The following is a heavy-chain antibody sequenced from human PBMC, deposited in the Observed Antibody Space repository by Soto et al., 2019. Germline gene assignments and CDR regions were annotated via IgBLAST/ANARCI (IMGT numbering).Heavy chain of an antibody. V-gene: IGHV3-13*01. Sequence: GGSLRLSCAASGFTFSSYDMHWVRQATGKGLEWVSAIGTAGDTYYPGSVKGRFTISRDNSKNTLYLQMNSLRAEDTAVYYCAKGTRPENWGQGTLVTVSS. CDR2: IGTAGDT. CDR1: GFTFSSYD. D-gene: IGHD6-25*01. CDR3: AKGTRPEN. J-gene: IGHJ4*02.